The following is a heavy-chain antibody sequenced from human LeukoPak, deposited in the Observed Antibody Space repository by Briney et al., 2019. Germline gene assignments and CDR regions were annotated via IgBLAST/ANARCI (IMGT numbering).Heavy chain of an antibody. D-gene: IGHD1-1*01. V-gene: IGHV1-2*02. CDR3: AREPGKLERLPGVDP. CDR1: GYTFTDYY. Sequence: GASVKVSCKASGYTFTDYYIHWVRQAPGQGLEWMGWINPNNGGTNYAQKFQGRVTMTRDTSISTAYMELSSLRSDDTAVYYCAREPGKLERLPGVDPWGQGTLVTVSS. J-gene: IGHJ5*02. CDR2: INPNNGGT.